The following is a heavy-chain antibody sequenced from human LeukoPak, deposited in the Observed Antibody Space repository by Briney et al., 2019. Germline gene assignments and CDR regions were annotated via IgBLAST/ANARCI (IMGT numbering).Heavy chain of an antibody. CDR3: ARVPSCYHNT. J-gene: IGHJ4*02. V-gene: IGHV3-66*01. CDR1: EFSVGSNY. Sequence: PGGSLCLSCAASEFSVGSNYMTWVRQAPGRGLGRVSLIYIGGSTYYAESVKGRFTISRDKSKNTLYLQMNSLRAEDTSVYDCARVPSCYHNTGGQGTLVTVSS. D-gene: IGHD2-15*01. CDR2: IYIGGST.